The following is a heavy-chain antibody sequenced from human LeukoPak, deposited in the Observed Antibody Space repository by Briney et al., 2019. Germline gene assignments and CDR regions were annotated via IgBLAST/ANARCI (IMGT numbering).Heavy chain of an antibody. CDR1: GYTFSTYG. CDR3: ARGLKIDTADY. Sequence: ASVKVSCKASGYTFSTYGFSWVRQAPGQGLEWMGWISAYNGNTNYAQRLRGRVTMTTDTSTSTAYMELRSLRSDDTAVYYCARGLKIDTADYWGQGTLVTVSS. V-gene: IGHV1-18*01. CDR2: ISAYNGNT. J-gene: IGHJ4*02. D-gene: IGHD3-9*01.